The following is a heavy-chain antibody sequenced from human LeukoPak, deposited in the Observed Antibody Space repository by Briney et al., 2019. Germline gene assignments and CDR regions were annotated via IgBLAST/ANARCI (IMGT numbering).Heavy chain of an antibody. D-gene: IGHD2-2*01. CDR2: ITGNGDSK. Sequence: GGSLRLSCAASGVTFSDHAMAWVRQAPGKGRKWVATITGNGDSKFYAASVKGRFIISRDNSKNTLNLEMSSLRVEETAVYFCARHLSDPTLFPASLYWGQGTLLTVS. CDR1: GVTFSDHA. V-gene: IGHV3-23*01. J-gene: IGHJ4*02. CDR3: ARHLSDPTLFPASLY.